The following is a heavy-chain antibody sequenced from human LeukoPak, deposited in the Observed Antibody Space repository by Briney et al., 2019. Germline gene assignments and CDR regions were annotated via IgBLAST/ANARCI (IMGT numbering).Heavy chain of an antibody. J-gene: IGHJ4*02. Sequence: GGSLRLSCAASGFTFSNSAMNWVRQVPGKGLEWVSPIDYDSSHIYYAASVRGRFTISRDNARNSVYLQMNSLRVEDTAVYYCARDPLRYLRVGHYDYWGQGTLVAVPS. D-gene: IGHD3-9*01. CDR1: GFTFSNSA. V-gene: IGHV3-21*01. CDR2: IDYDSSHI. CDR3: ARDPLRYLRVGHYDY.